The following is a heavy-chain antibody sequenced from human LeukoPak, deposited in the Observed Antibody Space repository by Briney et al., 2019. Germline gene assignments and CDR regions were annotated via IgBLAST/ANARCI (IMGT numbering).Heavy chain of an antibody. CDR3: AKHYYDSSGYYYDAFDI. J-gene: IGHJ3*02. CDR1: GFTFSSYA. D-gene: IGHD3-22*01. V-gene: IGHV3-30*04. CDR2: ISYDGSNK. Sequence: GGSLRLSCAASGFTFSSYAMHWVRQAPGKGLEWVAVISYDGSNKYYADSVKGRFTISRDNSKNTLYLQMNSLRAEDTAVYYCAKHYYDSSGYYYDAFDIWGQGTMVTVSS.